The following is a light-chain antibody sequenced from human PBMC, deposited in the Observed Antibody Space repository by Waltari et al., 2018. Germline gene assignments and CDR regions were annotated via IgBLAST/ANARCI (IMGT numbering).Light chain of an antibody. CDR2: GAS. CDR1: QSVSSNF. J-gene: IGKJ4*01. Sequence: EIVLTQSPGTLSLSPGDRATLSCRASQSVSSNFLAWYQQKPGQAPRLLIYGASSRATGIPDKFSGSGSGTDFTLTITRLEPEDFAVYYCQQYGRSPLTFGGGTKVRSN. V-gene: IGKV3-20*01. CDR3: QQYGRSPLT.